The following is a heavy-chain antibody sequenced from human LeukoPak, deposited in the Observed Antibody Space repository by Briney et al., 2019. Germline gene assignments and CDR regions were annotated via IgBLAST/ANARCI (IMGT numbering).Heavy chain of an antibody. Sequence: GGSPRLSCAASGFTFSSYGMHWVRQAPGKGLEWVAVIWYDGSNKYYADSVKGRFTISRDNSKNTLYLQMNSLRAEDTAVYYCAREPYYYDSSGSSFDYWGQGTLVTVSS. CDR3: AREPYYYDSSGSSFDY. J-gene: IGHJ4*02. CDR1: GFTFSSYG. CDR2: IWYDGSNK. V-gene: IGHV3-33*01. D-gene: IGHD3-22*01.